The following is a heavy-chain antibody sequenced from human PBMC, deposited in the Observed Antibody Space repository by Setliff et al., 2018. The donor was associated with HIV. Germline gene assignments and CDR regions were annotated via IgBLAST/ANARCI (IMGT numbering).Heavy chain of an antibody. Sequence: SETLSLTCAVSGGSISSAYWSWVRQPPGKGLEWIGYIYSGGITKYNPSLKSRVTISGDTSKNRFSLSLRSVTAADTAVYYCARQMTIPGVAVTPVDYWGQGALVTVSS. CDR1: GGSISSAY. D-gene: IGHD3-3*01. CDR3: ARQMTIPGVAVTPVDY. CDR2: IYSGGIT. J-gene: IGHJ4*02. V-gene: IGHV4-59*08.